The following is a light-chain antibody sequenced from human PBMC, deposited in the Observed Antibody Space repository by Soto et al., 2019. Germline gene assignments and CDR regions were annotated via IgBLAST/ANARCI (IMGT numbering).Light chain of an antibody. CDR2: WAS. V-gene: IGKV4-1*01. J-gene: IGKJ1*01. CDR1: QSVLYSSNNNNY. CDR3: QKYDSAPPS. Sequence: DIVMTQSPDSLAVSLGERGTINCKSSQSVLYSSNNNNYIAWYQQKPGQPPKLIIYWASTRESGVPDRFSGSGSGTDFTLTITSLQPEDVATYYCQKYDSAPPSFGRGTKVDI.